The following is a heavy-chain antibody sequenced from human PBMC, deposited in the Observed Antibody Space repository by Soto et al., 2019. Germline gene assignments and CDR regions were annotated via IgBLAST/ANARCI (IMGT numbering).Heavy chain of an antibody. CDR3: AKSFMGFSYGKIDY. Sequence: GGSLRLSCAASGFTFSNHAMNWVRQAPGKGLEWVSSIIGSGGTTYYADSVMGRFTISRDNSKNTLYLQMNSLRAEDTAVYYCAKSFMGFSYGKIDYWGQGTLVTVSS. J-gene: IGHJ4*02. CDR1: GFTFSNHA. V-gene: IGHV3-23*01. CDR2: IIGSGGTT. D-gene: IGHD5-18*01.